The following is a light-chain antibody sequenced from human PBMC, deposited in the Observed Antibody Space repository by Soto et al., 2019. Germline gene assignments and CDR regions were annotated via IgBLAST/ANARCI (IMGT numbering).Light chain of an antibody. Sequence: EIVMTKSPASLSWSPGARDAVSCRASQSVSSNVAWYQKKPGQAPRLTIVGSFARATGIPARFSGSGSGSEFTLTISGLQSEDFAVYDCQQYKDRPPITGGHGTRLEIK. CDR1: QSVSSN. J-gene: IGKJ5*01. CDR2: GSF. CDR3: QQYKDRPPIT. V-gene: IGKV3-15*01.